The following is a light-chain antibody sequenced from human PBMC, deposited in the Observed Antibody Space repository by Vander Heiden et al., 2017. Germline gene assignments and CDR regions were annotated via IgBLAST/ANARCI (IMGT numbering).Light chain of an antibody. CDR3: SSYAGSNKGWV. Sequence: QSALTQPPSASGSPGQSVTISCTGTSSDVSGYNYVSWYQQHPGKAPKLILYEVSKRPSGVPDRFSGSKSGNTAALTVSGLQAEDEADYYCSSYAGSNKGWVFGGGTKLTVL. CDR2: EVS. J-gene: IGLJ3*02. V-gene: IGLV2-8*01. CDR1: SSDVSGYNY.